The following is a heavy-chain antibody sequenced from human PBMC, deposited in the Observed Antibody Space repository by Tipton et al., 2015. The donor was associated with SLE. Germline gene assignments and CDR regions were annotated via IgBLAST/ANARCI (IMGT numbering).Heavy chain of an antibody. D-gene: IGHD6-19*01. CDR3: VRTIGVAESY. V-gene: IGHV3-7*01. J-gene: IGHJ4*02. Sequence: SLRLSCAASGFIFSSYWMHWVRQAPGKGLEWVANIKQDGSQRYYVDSVRGRFTISRDNAKNSLYLQMNSLRAEDTAVYYCVRTIGVAESYWGQGTLVTVSS. CDR1: GFIFSSYW. CDR2: IKQDGSQR.